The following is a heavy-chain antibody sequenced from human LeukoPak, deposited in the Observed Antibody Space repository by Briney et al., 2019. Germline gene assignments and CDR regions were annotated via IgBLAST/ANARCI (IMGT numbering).Heavy chain of an antibody. CDR1: GFTFDDYA. D-gene: IGHD3-10*01. Sequence: NPGRSLRLSCAASGFTFDDYAMHWVRQAPGKGLEWVSGVSWNSGSIGYADSVKGRFTISRDNAKNSLYLQMNSLRAEDTALYYCARIPGSYQTFDYWGXXTXXTVXS. J-gene: IGHJ4*01. CDR2: VSWNSGSI. CDR3: ARIPGSYQTFDY. V-gene: IGHV3-9*01.